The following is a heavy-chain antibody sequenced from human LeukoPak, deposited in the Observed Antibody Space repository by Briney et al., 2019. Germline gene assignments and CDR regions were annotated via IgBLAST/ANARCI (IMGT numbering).Heavy chain of an antibody. CDR3: ATALRGYRYGGYPYFYGMDV. J-gene: IGHJ6*02. V-gene: IGHV3-13*01. D-gene: IGHD5-18*01. CDR2: IGTTGDT. Sequence: GGSLRLSCAVSGFTFSSHDLHWVRQAAGKGLEWVSTIGTTGDTFYPDSVKGLFTISRESAKKFLYLQMNSLRAGDTALYYCATALRGYRYGGYPYFYGMDVWGQGTTVTVSS. CDR1: GFTFSSHD.